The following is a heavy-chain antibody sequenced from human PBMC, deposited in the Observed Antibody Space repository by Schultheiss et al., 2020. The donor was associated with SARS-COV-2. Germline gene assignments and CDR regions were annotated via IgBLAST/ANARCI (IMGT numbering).Heavy chain of an antibody. J-gene: IGHJ6*03. CDR3: ARSGLEILDYYYYMDV. Sequence: GGSLRLSCAVSGFTFSDYYMSWIRQAPGKGLEWVSYISSSGSTIYYADSVKGRFTISRDNAKNSLYLQMNSLRAEDTAVYYCARSGLEILDYYYYMDVWGKGTTVTVSS. V-gene: IGHV3-11*01. CDR1: GFTFSDYY. D-gene: IGHD5-24*01. CDR2: ISSSGSTI.